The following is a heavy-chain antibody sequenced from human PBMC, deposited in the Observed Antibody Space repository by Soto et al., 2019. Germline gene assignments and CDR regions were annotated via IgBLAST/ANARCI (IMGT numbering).Heavy chain of an antibody. CDR1: GFSLSTSGMC. CDR2: IDWDDDK. Sequence: SGPTLVNPTQTLTLTCTFSGFSLSTSGMCVGWIRQPPGKALEWLALIDWDDDKYYSTSLKTRLTVSKDTSKNQVVLTMTNMDPVDTATYYCARIQGDSSGWYPHFDYWGQGTLVTVSS. CDR3: ARIQGDSSGWYPHFDY. J-gene: IGHJ4*02. V-gene: IGHV2-70*01. D-gene: IGHD6-19*01.